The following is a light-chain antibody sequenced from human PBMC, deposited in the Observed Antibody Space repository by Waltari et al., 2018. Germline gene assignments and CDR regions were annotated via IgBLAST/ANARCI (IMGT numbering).Light chain of an antibody. V-gene: IGLV1-44*01. CDR3: SSWDDSRNTVV. CDR1: SANIGNNF. J-gene: IGLJ2*01. Sequence: QTMLTQPPSASGTPGQRVTLSCSGSSANIGNNFVNWYQQLQETAPKLLISSDRQRPSGVPDRFSASKSGTSASLAISGLQSEDEGLYYCSSWDDSRNTVVFGGGTKLTVL. CDR2: SDR.